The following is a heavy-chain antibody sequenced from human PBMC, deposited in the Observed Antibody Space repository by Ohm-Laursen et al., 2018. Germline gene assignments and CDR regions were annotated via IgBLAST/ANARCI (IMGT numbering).Heavy chain of an antibody. CDR2: INPSGGST. CDR3: ARVEKGYNNGMDV. J-gene: IGHJ6*02. Sequence: ATVKISCKASGYTFTSYYMHWVRQAPGQGLEWMGIINPSGGSTSYAQKFQGRVTMTRDTSTSTVYMELSSLRSEDTAVYYCARVEKGYNNGMDVWGQGTTVTVSS. V-gene: IGHV1-46*01. D-gene: IGHD5-24*01. CDR1: GYTFTSYY.